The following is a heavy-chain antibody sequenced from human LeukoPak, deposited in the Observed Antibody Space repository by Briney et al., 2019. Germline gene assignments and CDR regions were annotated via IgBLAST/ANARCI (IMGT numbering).Heavy chain of an antibody. Sequence: PGGSLRLSCAASGFTFSDYYMSWIRQAPGKGLEWVSYISSSGSTIYYADSVKGRFTISRDNAKNSLYLQMNSLRAEDTAVYYCASGYSGYDYAYYYYGMDVWGQGTTVTVSS. V-gene: IGHV3-11*01. CDR1: GFTFSDYY. CDR2: ISSSGSTI. CDR3: ASGYSGYDYAYYYYGMDV. J-gene: IGHJ6*02. D-gene: IGHD5-12*01.